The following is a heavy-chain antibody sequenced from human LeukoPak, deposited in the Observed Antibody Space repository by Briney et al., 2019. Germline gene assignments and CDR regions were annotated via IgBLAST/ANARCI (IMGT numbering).Heavy chain of an antibody. V-gene: IGHV3-7*04. CDR3: ARGSGYKYIY. D-gene: IGHD5-18*01. CDR1: GFTFTSYS. J-gene: IGHJ4*02. Sequence: GESLRLSCAASGFTFTSYSMSWVRQAPGKGLEWVANIKEDGSEKYYVDSVKGRFTISRDNAKNSQYLQMNSLRAEDTAVYYCARGSGYKYIYWGQGTLVTVSS. CDR2: IKEDGSEK.